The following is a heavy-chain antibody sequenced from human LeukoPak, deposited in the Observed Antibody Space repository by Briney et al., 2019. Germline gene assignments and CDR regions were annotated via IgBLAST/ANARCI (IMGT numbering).Heavy chain of an antibody. V-gene: IGHV4-34*01. CDR1: GGSFSGYY. Sequence: SETLSLTCAVYGGSFSGYYWSWIRQPPGKGLEWIGEINHSGSTNYNPFLKSRVTISVDTSKNQFSLKLGSVTAADTAVYYCARGYDILTGYFRFDPWGQGTLVTVSS. CDR2: INHSGST. CDR3: ARGYDILTGYFRFDP. D-gene: IGHD3-9*01. J-gene: IGHJ5*02.